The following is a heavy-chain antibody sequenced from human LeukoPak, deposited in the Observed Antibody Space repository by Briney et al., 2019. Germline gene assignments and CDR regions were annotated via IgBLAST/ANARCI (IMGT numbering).Heavy chain of an antibody. CDR1: GYTFTGYF. D-gene: IGHD2-8*01. J-gene: IGHJ5*02. CDR2: INPNSGGT. V-gene: IGHV1-2*02. Sequence: GASVKVSCKASGYTFTGYFMHWVLQAPGHGLEWMGWINPNSGGTNYAQKFQGRVTMTRDTSISTAYMEPNRLRSDDTAVYYCARAAFYCTNGVCYLSWFDPWGQGTLVTVSS. CDR3: ARAAFYCTNGVCYLSWFDP.